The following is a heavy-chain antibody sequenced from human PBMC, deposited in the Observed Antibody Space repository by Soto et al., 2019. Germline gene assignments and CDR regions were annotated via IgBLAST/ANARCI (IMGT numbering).Heavy chain of an antibody. D-gene: IGHD3-22*01. Sequence: SETLSLTCAVNGGSSSGYYWSWIRQPPGKGLEWIGEINHSGSTNYNPSLKSRVTISVDTSKNQFSLKLSSVAAADTAVYYCARGPSYYDSSGYYTHYYYYYGMDAWGQGTTVT. V-gene: IGHV4-34*01. CDR3: ARGPSYYDSSGYYTHYYYYYGMDA. J-gene: IGHJ6*02. CDR2: INHSGST. CDR1: GGSSSGYY.